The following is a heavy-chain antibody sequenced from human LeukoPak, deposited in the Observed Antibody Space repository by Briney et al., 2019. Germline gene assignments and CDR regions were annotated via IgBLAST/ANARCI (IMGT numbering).Heavy chain of an antibody. V-gene: IGHV4-59*01. CDR1: GGSISPYY. D-gene: IGHD6-6*01. CDR3: ARKSSSAGNFDY. CDR2: IFYSGST. Sequence: ETLSLTCTVSGGSISPYYWSWIRQPPGKGLEWIGYIFYSGSTNYNPSLKGRVTISVDTSQNQFSLKLSSVTAADTAVYYCARKSSSAGNFDYWGQGTLVTVSS. J-gene: IGHJ4*02.